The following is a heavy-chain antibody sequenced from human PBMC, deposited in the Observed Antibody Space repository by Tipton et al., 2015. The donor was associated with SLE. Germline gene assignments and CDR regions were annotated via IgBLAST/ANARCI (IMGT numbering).Heavy chain of an antibody. CDR3: AKDGGGFDY. CDR1: GFTFSSYG. V-gene: IGHV3-33*06. Sequence: SLRLSCAASGFTFSSYGMHWVRQAPGKGLEWVAVIWYDGSNKYYADSVKGRFTISRDNSKNTLYLQMNGLRAEDTAVYYCAKDGGGFDYWGQGTLVTVSS. D-gene: IGHD3-16*01. CDR2: IWYDGSNK. J-gene: IGHJ4*02.